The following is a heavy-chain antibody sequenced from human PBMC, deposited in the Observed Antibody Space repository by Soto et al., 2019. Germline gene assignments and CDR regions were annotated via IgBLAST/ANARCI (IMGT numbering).Heavy chain of an antibody. V-gene: IGHV3-21*03. Sequence: GGSLRLSCAASGFTCSRDSMNWVRQAPGKGLEWVSSISSSSSYIYYADSVKGRFTISRDDSEGVAYLQMNSLKTEDTAVYYCARDQWFLQYCTSTSCFAYFDYWGQGTLVTVSS. CDR2: ISSSSSYI. CDR1: GFTCSRDS. J-gene: IGHJ4*02. CDR3: ARDQWFLQYCTSTSCFAYFDY. D-gene: IGHD2-2*01.